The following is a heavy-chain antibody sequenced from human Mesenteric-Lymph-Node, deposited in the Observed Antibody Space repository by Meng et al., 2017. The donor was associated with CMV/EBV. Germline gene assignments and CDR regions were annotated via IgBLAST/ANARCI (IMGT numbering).Heavy chain of an antibody. CDR2: IYWSGTT. CDR3: ARDFSGYYDTTGLKNNWFDP. D-gene: IGHD3-22*01. J-gene: IGHJ5*02. V-gene: IGHV4-39*07. CDR1: YY. Sequence: YYWGWIRPPPGKGLEWIGSIYWSGTTYYNPSLESRVTILVDTSKNQISLKLSYVTAADTAVYYCARDFSGYYDTTGLKNNWFDPWGQGTLVTVSS.